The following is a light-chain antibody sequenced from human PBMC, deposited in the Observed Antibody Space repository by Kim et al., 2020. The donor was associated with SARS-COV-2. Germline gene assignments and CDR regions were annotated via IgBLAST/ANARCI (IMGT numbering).Light chain of an antibody. CDR2: GKN. V-gene: IGLV3-19*01. CDR3: NSRDSSGNHWV. J-gene: IGLJ3*02. Sequence: SSELTQDPAVSVALGQTVGITCQGDSLRSYYASWYQQKPGQAPVLVIYGKNNRPSGIPDRFSGSSSGNTASLTITGAQAEDEADYYCNSRDSSGNHWVFG. CDR1: SLRSYY.